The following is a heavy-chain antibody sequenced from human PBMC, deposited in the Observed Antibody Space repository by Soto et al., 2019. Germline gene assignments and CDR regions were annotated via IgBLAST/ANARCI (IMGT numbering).Heavy chain of an antibody. Sequence: GGSLRLSCAASGFTFSNAWMSWVRQAPGKGLEWVGRIKSKTDGGTTDYAAPVKGRFTISRDDSKNTLYLQMNSLKTEDTAVYYCTTDLSHVGAFDIWGQGTMVTVSS. CDR2: IKSKTDGGTT. CDR3: TTDLSHVGAFDI. CDR1: GFTFSNAW. V-gene: IGHV3-15*01. J-gene: IGHJ3*02. D-gene: IGHD1-26*01.